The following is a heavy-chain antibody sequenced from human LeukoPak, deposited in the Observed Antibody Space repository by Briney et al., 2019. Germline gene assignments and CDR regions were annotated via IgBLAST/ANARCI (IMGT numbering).Heavy chain of an antibody. J-gene: IGHJ3*02. CDR2: ISWNSGSI. CDR3: AKDGGWTFDI. V-gene: IGHV3-9*01. Sequence: GGSLRLSCAASGFTFDDYAMHWLRQAPGKGLEWVSGISWNSGSIGYADSVKGRFTISGDNSKNTAYLQMNSLRAEDTAIYYCAKDGGWTFDIWGQGTMVTVSS. D-gene: IGHD2-15*01. CDR1: GFTFDDYA.